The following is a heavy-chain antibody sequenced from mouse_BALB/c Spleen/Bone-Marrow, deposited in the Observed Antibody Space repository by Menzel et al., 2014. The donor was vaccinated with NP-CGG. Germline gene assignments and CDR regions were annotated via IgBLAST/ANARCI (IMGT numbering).Heavy chain of an antibody. V-gene: IGHV14-3*02. D-gene: IGHD4-1*01. CDR1: GFNIKDTY. J-gene: IGHJ2*01. CDR2: IDPASGNI. Sequence: VQLKESGTGLVKPGASVKLSCTASGFNIKDTYMHWVKQRPEQGLDWIGRIDPASGNIQYDPKFQGRAAITADTSSNTAYLQLSSLTSEDTAVYYCASLTGTFDYWGQGTPLTVSS. CDR3: ASLTGTFDY.